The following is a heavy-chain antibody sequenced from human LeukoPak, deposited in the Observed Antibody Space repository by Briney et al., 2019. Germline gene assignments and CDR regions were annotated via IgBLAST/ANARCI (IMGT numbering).Heavy chain of an antibody. CDR3: ARGEYGIAAAGNDY. CDR2: ISSSSSYI. CDR1: GFTFCSYS. D-gene: IGHD6-13*01. J-gene: IGHJ4*02. Sequence: GGSLSLSCAASGFTFCSYSMNWVRQAPGKGLEWVSSISSSSSYIYYADSVKGRFTISRDNAKNSLYLQMNSLRAEDTAVYYCARGEYGIAAAGNDYWGQGTLVTVSS. V-gene: IGHV3-21*01.